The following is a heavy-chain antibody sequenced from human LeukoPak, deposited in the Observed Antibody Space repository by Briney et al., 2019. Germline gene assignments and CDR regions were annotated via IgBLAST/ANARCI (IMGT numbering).Heavy chain of an antibody. J-gene: IGHJ4*02. CDR2: VNPNSGNT. CDR1: GYTFSSYD. V-gene: IGHV1-8*01. D-gene: IGHD1-26*01. CDR3: AREPLDGEGATIFDF. Sequence: ASVTVSCTTSGYTFSSYDINWVRQATGQGLEWMGWVNPNSGNTGYAQNFQGRVTMTRNPSISTAYMELSSLRSEDTAVYYCAREPLDGEGATIFDFWGRGTLVTVSS.